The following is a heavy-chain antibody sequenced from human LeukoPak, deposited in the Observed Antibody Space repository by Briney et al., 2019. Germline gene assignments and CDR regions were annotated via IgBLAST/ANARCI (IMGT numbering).Heavy chain of an antibody. CDR3: ASGTTKGYCSSTSCPPDY. CDR2: INPSGGST. J-gene: IGHJ4*02. V-gene: IGHV1-46*01. CDR1: GYTFTSYY. Sequence: GASVKVSCKASGYTFTSYYMHWVGQAPGQGLEWMGIINPSGGSTSYAQKFQGRVTMTRDTSTSTVYMELSSLRSEDTAVYYCASGTTKGYCSSTSCPPDYWGQGTLVTVSS. D-gene: IGHD2-2*01.